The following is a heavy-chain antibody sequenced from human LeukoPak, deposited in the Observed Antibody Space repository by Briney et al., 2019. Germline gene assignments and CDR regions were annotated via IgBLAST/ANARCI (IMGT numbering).Heavy chain of an antibody. D-gene: IGHD6-25*01. Sequence: GGSLRLSCAASGFTFSSYAMSWVRQAPGKGPEWVSTISIDGGRTYYADSVKGRFTVSRDTSKNTLYLQMNSPRAEDTAVYYCARKGIGSSRYQNMDVWGKGTTVTVSS. CDR3: ARKGIGSSRYQNMDV. CDR1: GFTFSSYA. CDR2: ISIDGGRT. V-gene: IGHV3-23*01. J-gene: IGHJ6*03.